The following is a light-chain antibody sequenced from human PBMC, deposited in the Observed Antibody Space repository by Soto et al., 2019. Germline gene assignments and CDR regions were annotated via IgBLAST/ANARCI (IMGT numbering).Light chain of an antibody. V-gene: IGKV3-20*01. Sequence: EIVLTQSPGTLSLSPGERATLSCRASNSINRSYLAGNQQKPGQAPSLLIYGASSRATAIPDRFSGSGSGTDFTLTITRLEPEDFAVYYCQQYGSSPRTFGQGTKVEIK. CDR1: NSINRSY. J-gene: IGKJ1*01. CDR2: GAS. CDR3: QQYGSSPRT.